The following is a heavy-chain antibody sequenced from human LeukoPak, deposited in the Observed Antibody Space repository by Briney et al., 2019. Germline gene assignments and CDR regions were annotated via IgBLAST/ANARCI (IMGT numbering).Heavy chain of an antibody. V-gene: IGHV1-69*11. CDR2: IIPILGTA. Sequence: SVKVSCKASGGTFSSYAISWVRQAPGQGLEWMGRIIPILGTANYAQKFQGRVTITTDESTSTAYMELSSLRSEDTAVYYCARNIDILTGPYYFDYWGQGTLVTVSS. J-gene: IGHJ4*02. CDR3: ARNIDILTGPYYFDY. D-gene: IGHD3-9*01. CDR1: GGTFSSYA.